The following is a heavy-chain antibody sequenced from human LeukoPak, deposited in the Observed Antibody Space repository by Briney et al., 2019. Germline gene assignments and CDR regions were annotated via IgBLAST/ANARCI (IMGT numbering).Heavy chain of an antibody. D-gene: IGHD2-2*01. Sequence: GASVKVSCKASGGTFSSYAISWVRQAPGQGLEWMGGIIPIFGTANYAQKFQGRVTITADESTSTAYMELSSLRSEDTAVYYCARDVGLTSSHGMDVWGQGTTVTVSS. CDR3: ARDVGLTSSHGMDV. CDR2: IIPIFGTA. CDR1: GGTFSSYA. V-gene: IGHV1-69*13. J-gene: IGHJ6*02.